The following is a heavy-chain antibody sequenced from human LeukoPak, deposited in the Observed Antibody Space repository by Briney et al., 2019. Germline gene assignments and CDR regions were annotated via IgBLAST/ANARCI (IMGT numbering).Heavy chain of an antibody. D-gene: IGHD3-10*01. CDR3: TRVKGEGGFGVSTSYYSDY. Sequence: GRSLRLSCTASGFTFGDYAMSWVRQAPGKGLEWVGFIRSKAYGGTTEYAASVKGRFTISRDDSKSIAYLQMNSLKTEDTAVYYCTRVKGEGGFGVSTSYYSDYWGQGTLVTVSS. J-gene: IGHJ4*02. V-gene: IGHV3-49*04. CDR2: IRSKAYGGTT. CDR1: GFTFGDYA.